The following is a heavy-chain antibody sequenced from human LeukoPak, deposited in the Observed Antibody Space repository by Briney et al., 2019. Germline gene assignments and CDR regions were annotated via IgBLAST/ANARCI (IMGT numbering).Heavy chain of an antibody. D-gene: IGHD4-23*01. CDR1: GGTFSSYA. V-gene: IGHV1-69*04. J-gene: IGHJ4*02. Sequence: GASVKVSCKASGGTFSSYAISWVRQAPGQGLEWMGRIIPILGIANYAQKFQGRVTITADKSTSTAYMELSSLRSEDTAVYDCARGTVVTADDYWGQGTLVTVSS. CDR2: IIPILGIA. CDR3: ARGTVVTADDY.